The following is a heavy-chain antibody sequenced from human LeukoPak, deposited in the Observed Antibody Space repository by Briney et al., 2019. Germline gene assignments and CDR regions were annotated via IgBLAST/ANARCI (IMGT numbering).Heavy chain of an antibody. CDR3: ARKFGY. Sequence: PGGSLRLSCAAAGFTFSNYSMNWVRQAPGKWLEWVSYISISGSTIYYADCVKGRSTISRDDAKSSLFLQMNSLRAEHTAVYYCARKFGYWGQGTLVTASS. CDR1: GFTFSNYS. CDR2: ISISGSTI. J-gene: IGHJ4*02. V-gene: IGHV3-48*01.